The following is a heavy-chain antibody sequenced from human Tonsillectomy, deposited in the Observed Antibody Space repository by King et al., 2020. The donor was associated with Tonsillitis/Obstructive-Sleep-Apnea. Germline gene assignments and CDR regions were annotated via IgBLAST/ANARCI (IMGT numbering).Heavy chain of an antibody. CDR1: GFTFDDYA. V-gene: IGHV3-9*01. CDR2: ISGNSGSI. Sequence: VQLVESGGGLVQPGRSLRLSCAASGFTFDDYAMHWVRQAPGKGLEWVSGISGNSGSIGYADSVKGRFTISRDNAKNSLYLQMNSLRAEDTALYYCAKGSHCSSTSCYPYYYYYYMDVWGKGTTVTVSS. CDR3: AKGSHCSSTSCYPYYYYYYMDV. D-gene: IGHD2-2*01. J-gene: IGHJ6*03.